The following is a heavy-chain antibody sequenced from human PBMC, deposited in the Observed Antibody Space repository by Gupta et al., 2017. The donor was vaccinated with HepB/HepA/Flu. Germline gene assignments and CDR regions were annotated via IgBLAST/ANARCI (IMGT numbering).Heavy chain of an antibody. J-gene: IGHJ2*01. CDR3: AREAETAWYFDL. D-gene: IGHD6-19*01. V-gene: IGHV1-69*04. CDR1: GGTFRSYA. Sequence: QVQRVQSGAEVKKPGSSVKVSCTASGGTFRSYAISWVRQAPGQGLGGMGRIIPILGIANYAQKFQDRVTITADKSTSTAYMELSSLRSEDTAVDYCAREAETAWYFDLWGRGTLVTVSS. CDR2: IIPILGIA.